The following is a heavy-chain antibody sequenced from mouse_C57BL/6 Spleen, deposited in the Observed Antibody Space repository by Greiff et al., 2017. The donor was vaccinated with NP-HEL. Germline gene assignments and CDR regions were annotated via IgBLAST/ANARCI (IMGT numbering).Heavy chain of an antibody. CDR3: ASFITTVVANYFDY. Sequence: VQLQQSGAELARPGASVKLSCKASGYTFTSYGISWVKQRTGQGLEWIGEIYPRSGNTYYNEKFKGKATLTADKSSSTAYIQLRSLTSEDSAVYFCASFITTVVANYFDYWGQGTTLTVSS. J-gene: IGHJ2*01. CDR2: IYPRSGNT. V-gene: IGHV1-81*01. CDR1: GYTFTSYG. D-gene: IGHD1-1*01.